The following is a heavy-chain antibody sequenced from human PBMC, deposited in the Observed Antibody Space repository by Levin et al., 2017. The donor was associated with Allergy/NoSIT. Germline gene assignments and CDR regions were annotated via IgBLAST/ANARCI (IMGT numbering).Heavy chain of an antibody. CDR1: GYSFTTQW. D-gene: IGHD3-22*01. CDR2: IYPADSDT. CDR3: ARVGTTMIADF. J-gene: IGHJ4*02. V-gene: IGHV5-51*06. Sequence: KVSCTASGYSFTTQWIAWVRQKPGKGLEWVGIIYPADSDTRYSPAFQDQVSISADTSINTASLPWNTLQASDTAIYYCARVGTTMIADFWGQGTLVTVSS.